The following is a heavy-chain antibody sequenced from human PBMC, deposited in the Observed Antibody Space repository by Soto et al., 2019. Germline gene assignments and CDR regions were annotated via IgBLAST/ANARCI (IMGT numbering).Heavy chain of an antibody. Sequence: SETLSLTCIVSGESISSSSYYWGWIRQPPGKGLEWIGSIYYSGRTYYNPSFKSRVTISIDTSKNQFSLKLSSVTATDTAVYYCARKRTTVVTQAYFDHWGQGALVPVSS. D-gene: IGHD2-21*02. V-gene: IGHV4-39*01. J-gene: IGHJ4*02. CDR3: ARKRTTVVTQAYFDH. CDR2: IYYSGRT. CDR1: GESISSSSYY.